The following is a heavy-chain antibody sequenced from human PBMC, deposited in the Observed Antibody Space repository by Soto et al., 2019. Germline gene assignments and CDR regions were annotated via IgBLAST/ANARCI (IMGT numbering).Heavy chain of an antibody. CDR2: ICSYNGNT. CDR1: GYTFTSYG. V-gene: IGHV1-18*01. Sequence: QVQLVQSGAEVKKPGASVKVSCKASGYTFTSYGISWVRQAPGQGLEWMGWICSYNGNTNYAQKLQGRVTMTTDTSTSTADMELRSLRSDDTAVYYCARVITIFGVVTAYCDYWGQGTLVTVSS. J-gene: IGHJ4*02. CDR3: ARVITIFGVVTAYCDY. D-gene: IGHD3-3*01.